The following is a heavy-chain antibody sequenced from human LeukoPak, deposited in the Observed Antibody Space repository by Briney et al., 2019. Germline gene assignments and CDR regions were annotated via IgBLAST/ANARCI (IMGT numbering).Heavy chain of an antibody. CDR1: GFTFSAYW. CDR2: IFYSGST. Sequence: GSLRLSCTASGFTFSAYWMFWVRQPPGKGLEWIGYIFYSGSTNYNPSLKSRVTISLDTSKNQFSLKLSSVTAADTAVYYCARGDRGYNYGPFDCWGQGTLVTVSS. J-gene: IGHJ4*02. D-gene: IGHD5-18*01. CDR3: ARGDRGYNYGPFDC. V-gene: IGHV4-59*01.